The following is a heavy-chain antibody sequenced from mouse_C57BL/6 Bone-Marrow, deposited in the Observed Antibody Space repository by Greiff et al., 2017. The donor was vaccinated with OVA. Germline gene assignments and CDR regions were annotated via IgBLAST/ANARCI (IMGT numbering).Heavy chain of an antibody. D-gene: IGHD1-2*01. CDR2: IHPNSGST. J-gene: IGHJ2*01. CDR1: GYTFTSYW. Sequence: VQLQQSGAELVKPGASVKLSCKASGYTFTSYWMHWVKQRPGQGLEWIGMIHPNSGSTNYNEKFKSKATLTVDKSSSTAYMQLSSLTSEDSAVYYCARFITTVYYFDYWGQGTTLTVSS. CDR3: ARFITTVYYFDY. V-gene: IGHV1-64*01.